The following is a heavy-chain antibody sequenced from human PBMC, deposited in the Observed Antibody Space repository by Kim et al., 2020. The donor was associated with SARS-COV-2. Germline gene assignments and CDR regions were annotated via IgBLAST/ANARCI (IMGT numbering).Heavy chain of an antibody. CDR3: ARGYSSGWYPKTMSTFDI. D-gene: IGHD6-19*01. J-gene: IGHJ3*02. CDR2: ISYDGSNK. V-gene: IGHV3-30*04. Sequence: GGSLRLSCAASGFTFSSYAMHWVRQAPGKGLEWVAVISYDGSNKYYADSVKGRFTISRDNSKNTLYLQMNSLRAEDTAVYYCARGYSSGWYPKTMSTFDIWGQRTMVTVSS. CDR1: GFTFSSYA.